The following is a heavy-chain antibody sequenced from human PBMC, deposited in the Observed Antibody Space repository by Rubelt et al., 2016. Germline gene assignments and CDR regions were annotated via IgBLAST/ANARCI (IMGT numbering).Heavy chain of an antibody. D-gene: IGHD6-6*01. J-gene: IGHJ4*02. Sequence: QVQLVQSGAEVKKPGSSVKVSCKASGGTFSSYAISWVRQAPGQGLEWMGGIIPVFGTANYAQKFQGRIPVTADESTSTAYMELSSLRSEDTAVYYCATTIAIRPYYFDYWGQGTLVTVSS. CDR1: GGTFSSYA. CDR3: ATTIAIRPYYFDY. CDR2: IIPVFGTA. V-gene: IGHV1-69*01.